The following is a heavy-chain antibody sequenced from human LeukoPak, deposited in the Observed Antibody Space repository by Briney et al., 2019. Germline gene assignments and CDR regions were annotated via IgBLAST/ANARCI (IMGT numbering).Heavy chain of an antibody. CDR1: GFTFTSNG. CDR2: INAYNGKT. Sequence: ASVKVSCKTSGFTFTSNGISWVRQAPGQGLEWMGWINAYNGKTNYPQKFQDRVTMTTDTSTSTAYLELRNLRSDDTAVYYCARDSHDYCDYWGQGTLVTVSS. J-gene: IGHJ4*02. V-gene: IGHV1-18*01. CDR3: ARDSHDYCDY.